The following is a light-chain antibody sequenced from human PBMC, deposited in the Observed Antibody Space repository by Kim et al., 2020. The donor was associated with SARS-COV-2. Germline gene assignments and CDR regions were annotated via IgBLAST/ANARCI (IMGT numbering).Light chain of an antibody. CDR2: YDD. J-gene: IGLJ3*02. Sequence: RQRVTISCSGSSSNIGNNAVNWYQQLPGKAPKLLIYYDDLLPSGVSDRFSGSKSGTSASLAISGLQSEDEADYHCAAWDDSLNGPVFGGGTKLTVL. V-gene: IGLV1-36*01. CDR1: SSNIGNNA. CDR3: AAWDDSLNGPV.